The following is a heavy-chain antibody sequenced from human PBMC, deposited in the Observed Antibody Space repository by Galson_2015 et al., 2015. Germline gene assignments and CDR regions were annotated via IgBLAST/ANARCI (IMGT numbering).Heavy chain of an antibody. CDR1: GGSISSSSYF. Sequence: SETLSLTCTVSGGSISSSSYFWGWIRQPPGKGLEWIGSIYDSGSTYYNPSLKSRVTISVDTSKTQFSLKLSSVTAADTAVYYCARDDGVGTSYDLFSYYHGLDVWGQGTTVTVSS. D-gene: IGHD3-9*01. V-gene: IGHV4-39*02. CDR2: IYDSGST. CDR3: ARDDGVGTSYDLFSYYHGLDV. J-gene: IGHJ6*02.